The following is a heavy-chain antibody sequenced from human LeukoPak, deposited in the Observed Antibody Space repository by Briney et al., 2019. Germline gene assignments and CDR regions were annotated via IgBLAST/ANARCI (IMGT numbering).Heavy chain of an antibody. V-gene: IGHV3-38-3*01. CDR1: GFTVSSNE. CDR3: KTIAAAGTS. CDR2: ISGGST. J-gene: IGHJ4*02. Sequence: VGSLRLSCAASGFTVSSNEMSWVRQAPGKGLEWVSSISGGSTYYADSKKGRFTISRDNSKNTLHLQMNSLRAEDTAVYYCKTIAAAGTSRGQGTLVTVSS. D-gene: IGHD6-13*01.